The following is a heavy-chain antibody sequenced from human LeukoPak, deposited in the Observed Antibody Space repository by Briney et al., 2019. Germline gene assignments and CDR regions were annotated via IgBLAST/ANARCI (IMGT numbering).Heavy chain of an antibody. V-gene: IGHV1-69*04. CDR3: ARARNYYDSSGYGTWFDP. J-gene: IGHJ5*02. D-gene: IGHD3-22*01. CDR1: GGTFSSYA. CDR2: IIPILGIA. Sequence: ASVKVSCKASGGTFSSYAISWVRQAPGQGLEWMGRIIPILGIANYAQKFQGRVTITADKSTSTAYVELSSLRSEDTAVYYCARARNYYDSSGYGTWFDPWGQGTLVTVSS.